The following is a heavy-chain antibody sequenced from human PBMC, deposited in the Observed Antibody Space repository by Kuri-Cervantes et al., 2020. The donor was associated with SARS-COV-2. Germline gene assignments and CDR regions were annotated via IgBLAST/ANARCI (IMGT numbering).Heavy chain of an antibody. CDR3: TREAYDYNMGFDS. D-gene: IGHD4-11*01. Sequence: GESLKISCAASGFTFSSYAMHWVRQAPGKGLEWVAVISYDGSNKYYADSVKGRFTISRDNSKNTLYPQMNSLRAEDTALYYCTREAYDYNMGFDSWGQGTLVTVSS. CDR1: GFTFSSYA. CDR2: ISYDGSNK. J-gene: IGHJ4*02. V-gene: IGHV3-30-3*01.